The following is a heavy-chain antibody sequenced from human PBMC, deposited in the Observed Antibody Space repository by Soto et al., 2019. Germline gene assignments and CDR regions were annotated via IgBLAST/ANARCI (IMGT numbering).Heavy chain of an antibody. Sequence: QVQLVESGGGVVQPGRSLRLSCAASGFTFSSYGMHWVRQAPGKGLEWVAVIWYDGSNKYYADSVKGRFTISRDNSKNTLYLLMNSLRAEDTAVYYCAREKERWLVDYYFDYWGQGTLVTVSS. J-gene: IGHJ4*02. CDR2: IWYDGSNK. CDR1: GFTFSSYG. CDR3: AREKERWLVDYYFDY. D-gene: IGHD6-19*01. V-gene: IGHV3-33*01.